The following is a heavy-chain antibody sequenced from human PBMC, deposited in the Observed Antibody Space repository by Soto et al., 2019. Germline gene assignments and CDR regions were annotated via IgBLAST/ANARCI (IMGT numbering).Heavy chain of an antibody. J-gene: IGHJ4*02. CDR3: ARDPLIFGDFEY. D-gene: IGHD3-10*01. V-gene: IGHV4-31*02. CDR1: GGTFGSGGIC. Sequence: SETLSLTCTVSGGTFGSGGICWGWLRQEPWQGLEWIMYISYSGSTYSNPVIASRATISVNTTKNLSSQKLSSVTAAAAALYYCARDPLIFGDFEYWGQGTLVTVSS. CDR2: ISYSGST.